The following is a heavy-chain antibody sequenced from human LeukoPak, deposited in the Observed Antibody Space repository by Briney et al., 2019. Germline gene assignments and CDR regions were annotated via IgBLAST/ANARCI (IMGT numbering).Heavy chain of an antibody. CDR2: IYYSGST. J-gene: IGHJ6*02. CDR1: GGSISSSSYC. D-gene: IGHD4-11*01. V-gene: IGHV4-39*02. CDR3: ARERITVTSQGMDV. Sequence: SETLSLTCTVAGGSISSSSYCWGWIRQPPGKGREWFGSIYYSGSTHYNPTLKRRVTISVDTSKNQFSLKLSSETAADTAVYYCARERITVTSQGMDVWGQGTTVTVSS.